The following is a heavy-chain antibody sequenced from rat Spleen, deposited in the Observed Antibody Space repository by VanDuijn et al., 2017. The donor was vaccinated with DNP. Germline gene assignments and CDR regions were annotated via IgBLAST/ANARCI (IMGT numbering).Heavy chain of an antibody. CDR1: GFTFSDYY. CDR3: ATHSTTVVSSYAMDA. V-gene: IGHV5-20*01. J-gene: IGHJ4*01. CDR2: ISYDGGST. Sequence: EVQLVESGGGLVQPGRSLKLSCAASGFTFSDYYMAWVRQVPTKGLEWVAYISYDGGSTYYRDSVKGRFTISRDNAKSTLYLQMDSLRSEDTATYYCATHSTTVVSSYAMDAWGQGTSVTVSS. D-gene: IGHD1-1*01.